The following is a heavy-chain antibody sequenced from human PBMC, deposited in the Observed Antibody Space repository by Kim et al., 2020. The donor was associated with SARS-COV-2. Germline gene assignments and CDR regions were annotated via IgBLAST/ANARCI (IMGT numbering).Heavy chain of an antibody. Sequence: GGSLRLSCAASGFTFSSYAMNWVRQAPGKGLECVSAISSSGGNTYYANSVKGRFTISRDNSKNTLYLQMGSLRAEDMAVYYCARGRRGYSGYDDYGNWGPGTLVTVSS. CDR3: ARGRRGYSGYDDYGN. CDR2: ISSSGGNT. CDR1: GFTFSSYA. D-gene: IGHD5-12*01. J-gene: IGHJ4*02. V-gene: IGHV3-64*01.